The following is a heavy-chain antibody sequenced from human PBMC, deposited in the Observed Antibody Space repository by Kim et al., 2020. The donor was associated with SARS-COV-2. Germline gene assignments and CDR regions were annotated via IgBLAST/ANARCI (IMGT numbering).Heavy chain of an antibody. CDR1: GYTFTSYY. CDR3: ATSIFYCSSTSCYSRYAFDI. Sequence: ASVKVSCKASGYTFTSYYINWVRQATGQGLEWMGWMNPNSGNTGYAQKFQGRVTMTRNTSISTAYMELSSLRSEDTAVYYCATSIFYCSSTSCYSRYAFDIWGQGTMVTVSS. J-gene: IGHJ3*02. D-gene: IGHD2-2*02. V-gene: IGHV1-8*01. CDR2: MNPNSGNT.